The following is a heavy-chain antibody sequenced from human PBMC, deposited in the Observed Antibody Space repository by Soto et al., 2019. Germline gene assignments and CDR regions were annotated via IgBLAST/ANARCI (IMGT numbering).Heavy chain of an antibody. CDR3: ARAKYYYCSWSYYMDDAGGRENYYYYGMDV. CDR1: GHSFTSYW. CDR2: IYPGDSDT. D-gene: IGHD3-10*01. Sequence: GESLKISCKGSGHSFTSYWIGWVRQMPGKGLEWMGIIYPGDSDTRYSPSFQGQVTISDDKSISTAYLQWSSLKASDTAMYYCARAKYYYCSWSYYMDDAGGRENYYYYGMDVWGQGTTVTVSS. V-gene: IGHV5-51*01. J-gene: IGHJ6*02.